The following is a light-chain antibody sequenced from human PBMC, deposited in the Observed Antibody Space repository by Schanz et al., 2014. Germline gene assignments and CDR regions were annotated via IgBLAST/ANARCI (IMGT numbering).Light chain of an antibody. Sequence: DIQMTQSPSSLSASVGDRVTITCRASQTIGSYLNWYQHKSGKAPKLLIYAASTLRAGVPSRFSGSGAVTDFTLTISSLQPEDFATYYCQQGDSFPLTFGGGTTVEIK. J-gene: IGKJ4*01. CDR2: AAS. V-gene: IGKV1-39*01. CDR3: QQGDSFPLT. CDR1: QTIGSY.